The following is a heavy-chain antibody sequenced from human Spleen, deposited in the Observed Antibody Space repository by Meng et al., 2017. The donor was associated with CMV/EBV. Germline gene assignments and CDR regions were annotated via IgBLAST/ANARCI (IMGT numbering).Heavy chain of an antibody. Sequence: ASVKVSCKASGYTFTGYYMHWVRQAPGQGLEWMGWINPNSGGTNYAQKFQGRVTITADKSTSTAYMELSSLRSEDTAVYYCASRIVVVVAATPYYYYGMDVWGQGTTVTVSS. D-gene: IGHD2-15*01. V-gene: IGHV1-2*02. CDR3: ASRIVVVVAATPYYYYGMDV. CDR1: GYTFTGYY. J-gene: IGHJ6*02. CDR2: INPNSGGT.